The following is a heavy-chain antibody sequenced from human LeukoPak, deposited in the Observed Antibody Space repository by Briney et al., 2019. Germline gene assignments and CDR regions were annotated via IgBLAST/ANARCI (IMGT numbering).Heavy chain of an antibody. D-gene: IGHD6-6*01. CDR2: IIPIFGTA. J-gene: IGHJ5*02. V-gene: IGHV1-69*06. Sequence: AETVSCKPSVGSFNNYAISWVRQAPEQGREWVGMIIPIFGTANYAQKFQGRVTITADKSTSTAYMDLNSLRSEDTAVYYCAGTTGQLETTFDPWGQGTLVTVSS. CDR3: AGTTGQLETTFDP. CDR1: VGSFNNYA.